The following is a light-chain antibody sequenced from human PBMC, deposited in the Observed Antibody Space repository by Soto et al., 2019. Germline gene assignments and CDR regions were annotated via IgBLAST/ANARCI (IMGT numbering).Light chain of an antibody. CDR1: QSFRGL. J-gene: IGKJ5*01. Sequence: EVVLTQSPVTLSLSPGERATLSCRASQSFRGLLAWYQQKPGQAPRLLIYDAYNRATGIPPRFSGSGSGTDFTLTISSLDPEDSAVYYCQQRHMWPITFGLGTRLEIK. CDR2: DAY. V-gene: IGKV3-11*01. CDR3: QQRHMWPIT.